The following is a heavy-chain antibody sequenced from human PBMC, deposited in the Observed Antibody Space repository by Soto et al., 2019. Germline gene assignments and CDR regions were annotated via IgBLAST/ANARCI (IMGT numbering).Heavy chain of an antibody. CDR3: ARDGFRPFIAAGTTTIPY. CDR2: VWYDGGNK. CDR1: GFTFSSYG. D-gene: IGHD6-13*01. J-gene: IGHJ4*02. V-gene: IGHV3-33*01. Sequence: GGSLRLSCAASGFTFSSYGMHWVRQAPGKGLEWVAVVWYDGGNKYYASSVKGRFTISRDNSKNTLYLQMNSLRAEDTAVYYCARDGFRPFIAAGTTTIPYWGQGTLVTVSS.